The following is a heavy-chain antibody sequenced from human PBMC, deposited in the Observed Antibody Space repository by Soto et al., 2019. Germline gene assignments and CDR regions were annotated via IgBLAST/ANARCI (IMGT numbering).Heavy chain of an antibody. Sequence: GGSLRLSCAASGFTFSSYWMSWVRQAPGKGLEWVANIKQDGSEKYYVDSVKGRFTISRDGSKNTLYLQMNSLRAEDTAVYYCTRDPPADSHWGQGTLVTVAS. CDR3: TRDPPADSH. V-gene: IGHV3-7*03. J-gene: IGHJ4*02. CDR1: GFTFSSYW. D-gene: IGHD2-2*01. CDR2: IKQDGSEK.